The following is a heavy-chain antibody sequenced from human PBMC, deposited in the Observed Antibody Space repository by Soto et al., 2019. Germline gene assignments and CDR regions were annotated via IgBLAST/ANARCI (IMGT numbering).Heavy chain of an antibody. CDR3: ARKNYYDSSGYYSDDYYYGMDV. V-gene: IGHV4-31*03. CDR1: GGSISSGGYY. CDR2: IYYSGST. D-gene: IGHD3-22*01. J-gene: IGHJ6*02. Sequence: QVQLQESGPGLVKPSQTLSLTCTVSGGSISSGGYYWSWIRQHPGKGLEWIGYIYYSGSTYYNPSLKSRVTISVDTSKNQFSLKLSSVTAADTAVYYCARKNYYDSSGYYSDDYYYGMDVWGQGTTVTVSS.